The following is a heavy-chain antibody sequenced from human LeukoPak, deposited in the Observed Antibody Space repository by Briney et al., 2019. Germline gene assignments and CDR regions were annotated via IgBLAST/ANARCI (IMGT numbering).Heavy chain of an antibody. D-gene: IGHD4-23*01. CDR2: IYHSGST. V-gene: IGHV4-38-2*02. CDR3: ARWTGGNLDY. Sequence: SETLSLTCTVSGGSISSYYWGWIRQPPGKGLEWIGSIYHSGSTYYNPSLKSRVTISVDTSKNQFSLKLSSVTAADTAVYYCARWTGGNLDYWGQGTLVTASS. CDR1: GGSISSYY. J-gene: IGHJ4*02.